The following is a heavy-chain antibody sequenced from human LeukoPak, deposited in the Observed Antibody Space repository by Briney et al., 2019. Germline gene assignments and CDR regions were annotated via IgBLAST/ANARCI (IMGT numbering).Heavy chain of an antibody. CDR3: ARATVNYYGSGSYPLYYFDY. Sequence: PSETLSLTCAVYGVSFCGYYWSWIRQPPGKGLEWIGEINHSGSTNYNPSLKSRVTISVDTSKNQFSLKLSSVTAADTAVYYCARATVNYYGSGSYPLYYFDYWGQGTLVTVSS. CDR1: GVSFCGYY. V-gene: IGHV4-34*01. J-gene: IGHJ4*02. CDR2: INHSGST. D-gene: IGHD3-10*01.